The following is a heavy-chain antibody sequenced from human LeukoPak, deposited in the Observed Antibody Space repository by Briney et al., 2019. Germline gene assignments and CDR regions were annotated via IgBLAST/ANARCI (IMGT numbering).Heavy chain of an antibody. V-gene: IGHV3-30*02. CDR1: GFTFSSYG. J-gene: IGHJ4*02. Sequence: GGSLRPSCAASGFTFSSYGMHWVRQAPRKGREWVAFIRYDGSNKYCADSVKGRFPISRENSKNTLYLQMNSLRAEETAVYYCAKLSDYYDNPSFDYWGQGTLVTVSS. CDR2: IRYDGSNK. D-gene: IGHD3-22*01. CDR3: AKLSDYYDNPSFDY.